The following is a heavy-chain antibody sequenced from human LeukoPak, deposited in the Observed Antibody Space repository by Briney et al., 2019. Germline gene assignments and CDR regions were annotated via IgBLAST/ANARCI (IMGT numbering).Heavy chain of an antibody. D-gene: IGHD3/OR15-3a*01. J-gene: IGHJ3*02. CDR2: VNNDGGDT. V-gene: IGHV3-74*01. CDR1: GFAFSGHW. CDR3: VRGSFGPDI. Sequence: GGSLRLSCAASGFAFSGHWMHWVRQAPGKGLAWVSRVNNDGGDTIYADSVKGRFSISRDNAKNTLYLQMNSLRDEDTAVYYCVRGSFGPDIWGQGTMVTVSS.